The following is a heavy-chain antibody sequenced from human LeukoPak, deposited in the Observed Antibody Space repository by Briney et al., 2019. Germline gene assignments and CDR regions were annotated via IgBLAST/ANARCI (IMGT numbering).Heavy chain of an antibody. J-gene: IGHJ4*02. Sequence: ASVKVSCKASGYTFTNYCITWVRQAPGQGLEWMGWISPYKGDRNYAQSLQGRVTMTTDTSTSTAYMEVRSLRSDDTAVYYCATEGGWQPTDYGDNVYWGQGTLVTVSS. CDR2: ISPYKGDR. D-gene: IGHD4-17*01. V-gene: IGHV1-18*01. CDR1: GYTFTNYC. CDR3: ATEGGWQPTDYGDNVY.